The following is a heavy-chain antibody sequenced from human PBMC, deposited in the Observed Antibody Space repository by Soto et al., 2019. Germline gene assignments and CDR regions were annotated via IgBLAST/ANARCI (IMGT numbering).Heavy chain of an antibody. Sequence: TLSLTCTVSGGSISSGGYYWSWIRQHPGKGLEWIGYIYYSGSTYYNPSLKSRVTISVDTSKNQFSLKLSSVTAADTAVYYCASPGPPYGKPGAFDISGQGTMVPVS. CDR3: ASPGPPYGKPGAFDI. CDR2: IYYSGST. CDR1: GGSISSGGYY. V-gene: IGHV4-31*03. J-gene: IGHJ3*02. D-gene: IGHD4-17*01.